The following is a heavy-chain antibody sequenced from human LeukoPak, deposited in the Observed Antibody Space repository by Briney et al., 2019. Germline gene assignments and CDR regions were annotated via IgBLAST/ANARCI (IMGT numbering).Heavy chain of an antibody. CDR1: GYTFTSYY. J-gene: IGHJ4*02. D-gene: IGHD6-19*01. CDR3: ARGSSGWYRSFDY. CDR2: INPSDGRT. V-gene: IGHV1-46*01. Sequence: ASVKVSCKASGYTFTSYYMHWARQAPGQGLEWMGIINPSDGRTSDAQKFQGRVTVTRDTSTSTAYMELSSLRSEDTAVYYCARGSSGWYRSFDYWGQGTLVTVSS.